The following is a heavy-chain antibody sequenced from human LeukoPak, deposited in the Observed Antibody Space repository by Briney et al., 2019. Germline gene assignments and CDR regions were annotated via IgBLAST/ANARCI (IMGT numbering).Heavy chain of an antibody. CDR1: GFTVSSNY. V-gene: IGHV3-30*03. CDR2: ISFDGSNK. D-gene: IGHD6-13*01. Sequence: PGGSLRLSCAASGFTVSSNYMSWVRQAPGKGLEWVTVISFDGSNKYYADSVKGRFTISRDNSKNTLYPQMNSLRAEDTALYYCARGDKQLVFNRNKGGFDPWGQGILVTVSS. J-gene: IGHJ5*02. CDR3: ARGDKQLVFNRNKGGFDP.